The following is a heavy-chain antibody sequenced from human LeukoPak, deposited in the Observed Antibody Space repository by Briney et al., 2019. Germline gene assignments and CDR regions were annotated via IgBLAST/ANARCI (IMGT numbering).Heavy chain of an antibody. CDR2: MNPNSGNT. Sequence: ASVKVSCKASGYTFTSYDINWVRQATGQGLEWMGWMNPNSGNTGYAQKFQGRVTMTRNTSISRAYMELSSQRSEDTAVYYCARFPNYDFWSGYYSVDYWGQGTLVTVSS. CDR1: GYTFTSYD. V-gene: IGHV1-8*01. J-gene: IGHJ4*02. D-gene: IGHD3-3*01. CDR3: ARFPNYDFWSGYYSVDY.